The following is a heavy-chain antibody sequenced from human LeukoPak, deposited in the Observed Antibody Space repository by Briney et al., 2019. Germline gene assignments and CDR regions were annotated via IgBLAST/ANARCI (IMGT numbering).Heavy chain of an antibody. CDR3: ARVSGATITSYYGMDV. Sequence: PSETLSLTCTVSGGSFSRDYWSCIRHPPGKGLEWIGNIHYRGSTNYNPSLKSRLTISIDTSKNQFSLRLSSVTSVDTAVYYCARVSGATITSYYGMDVWGQGTTVTVS. J-gene: IGHJ6*02. CDR2: IHYRGST. CDR1: GGSFSRDY. D-gene: IGHD5-12*01. V-gene: IGHV4-59*12.